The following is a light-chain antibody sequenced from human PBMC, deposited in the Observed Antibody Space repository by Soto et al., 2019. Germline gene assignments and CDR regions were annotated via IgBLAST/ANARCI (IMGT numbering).Light chain of an antibody. CDR3: QQRTNWPYST. J-gene: IGKJ5*01. CDR1: HSVSSY. CDR2: DAS. V-gene: IGKV3-11*01. Sequence: EMVLTQSPATLSLSPGARATLSCRASHSVSSYLAWYQQKPCQAPRLLIHDASNRATGIPATFSGSGSGTDLTLTISSLEPEDFAVYYCQQRTNWPYSTFGQGTRLEIK.